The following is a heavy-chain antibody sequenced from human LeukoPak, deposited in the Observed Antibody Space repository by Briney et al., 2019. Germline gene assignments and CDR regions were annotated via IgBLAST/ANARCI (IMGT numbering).Heavy chain of an antibody. CDR1: GGSLSGYY. J-gene: IGHJ4*02. Sequence: SETLSLTCAVYGGSLSGYYWSWIRQAPGKGLEWIGEINHGGTINYNPSLKSRVTILVDTSKKQFTLRLSSVTAADTAVYYCARDNEASGSGRKFDYWGEGSLVTVSS. CDR3: ARDNEASGSGRKFDY. D-gene: IGHD3-10*01. CDR2: INHGGTI. V-gene: IGHV4-34*01.